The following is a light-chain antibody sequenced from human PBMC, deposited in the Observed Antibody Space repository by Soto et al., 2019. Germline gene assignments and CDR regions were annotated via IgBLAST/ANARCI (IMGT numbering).Light chain of an antibody. CDR1: SSNIGTNT. V-gene: IGLV1-44*01. CDR3: AAWDDSLSGHFV. CDR2: NNN. J-gene: IGLJ1*01. Sequence: QSVLTQPPSASGTPGQRVTISCSGSSSNIGTNTVSWYQHLPGTAPKLLIYNNNQRPSGVTDRFSGSKSGTSASLAISGLQSEDEADYYCAAWDDSLSGHFVFGTGTKVTVL.